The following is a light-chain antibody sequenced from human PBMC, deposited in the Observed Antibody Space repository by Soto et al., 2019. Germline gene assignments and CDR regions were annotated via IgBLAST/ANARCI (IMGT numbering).Light chain of an antibody. V-gene: IGKV3-11*01. CDR3: QQRANWPT. CDR1: QSVSYN. CDR2: DAS. Sequence: EIVLTQSPATLSLSPGERATLSCRASQSVSYNLAWFQQRPGQAPRLLIYDASTRAPGTPARFSGSGSGTDFTLTISRLEPEDFALYYCQQRANWPTVGGGTKVE. J-gene: IGKJ4*01.